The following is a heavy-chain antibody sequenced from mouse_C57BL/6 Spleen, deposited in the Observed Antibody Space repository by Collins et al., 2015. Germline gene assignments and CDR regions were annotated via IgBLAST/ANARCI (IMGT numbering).Heavy chain of an antibody. D-gene: IGHD2-1*01. J-gene: IGHJ2*01. CDR3: AKGDYGNYFDY. CDR2: INYDGSKT. Sequence: EVKLVESEGGLVQPGSSIKLSCTASGFTFSDYYMAWVRQVPEKGLEWVANINYDGSKTYYLDSLKSRFIISRDNGKNILYLQMNSLRSEDTATYYCAKGDYGNYFDYWGQGTTLTVSS. V-gene: IGHV5-16*01. CDR1: GFTFSDYY.